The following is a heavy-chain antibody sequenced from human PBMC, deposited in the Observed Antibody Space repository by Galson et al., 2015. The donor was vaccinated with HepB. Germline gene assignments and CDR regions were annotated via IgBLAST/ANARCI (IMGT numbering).Heavy chain of an antibody. J-gene: IGHJ4*02. Sequence: CAISGDSVSSNTASWNWIRQSPSRGLEWLGRTYYRSTWFNEYAVSLRGRISINPDTANNQISLQLNSVTPEDTALYHCARTISGGFDYWDQGTLVTVSS. V-gene: IGHV6-1*01. D-gene: IGHD1-20*01. CDR2: TYYRSTWFN. CDR3: ARTISGGFDY. CDR1: GDSVSSNTAS.